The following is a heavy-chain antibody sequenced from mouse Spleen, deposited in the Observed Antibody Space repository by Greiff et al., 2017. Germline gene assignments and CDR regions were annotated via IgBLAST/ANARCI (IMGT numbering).Heavy chain of an antibody. J-gene: IGHJ3*01. CDR1: GYTFTNYW. Sequence: VMLVESGAELVRPGTSVKISCKASGYTFTNYWLGWVKQRPGHGLEWIGDIYPGGGYTNYNEKFKGKATLTADTSSSTAYMQLSSLTSEDSAVYFCARGAWFAYWGQGTLVTVSA. CDR3: ARGAWFAY. CDR2: IYPGGGYT. V-gene: IGHV1-63*02.